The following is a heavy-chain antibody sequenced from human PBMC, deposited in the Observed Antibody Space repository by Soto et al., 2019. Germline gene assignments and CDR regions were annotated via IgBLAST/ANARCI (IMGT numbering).Heavy chain of an antibody. J-gene: IGHJ4*02. CDR3: ARWDDYIWGSNDY. Sequence: GGSLRLSCAASGFTFSSYSMNWVRQPPGKGLEWVSSISSSSSYIYYADSVKGRFTISRDNAKNSLYLQMNSLRAEDTAVYYCARWDDYIWGSNDYWGQGTLVTVSS. CDR2: ISSSSSYI. V-gene: IGHV3-21*01. D-gene: IGHD3-16*01. CDR1: GFTFSSYS.